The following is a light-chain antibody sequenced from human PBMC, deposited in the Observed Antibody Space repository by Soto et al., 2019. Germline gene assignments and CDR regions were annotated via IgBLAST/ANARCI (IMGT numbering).Light chain of an antibody. CDR1: QTISYY. V-gene: IGKV1-39*01. J-gene: IGKJ2*01. Sequence: ILRTQSPSSLSASVGDRVTITCRASQTISYYLNWYQQKPAKAPKLLIYAAASLQRGVPSRFSGSGSGPDFTLTISSLQPEDFATYYWQQSYSTPYTVGQGPRLEIK. CDR2: AAA. CDR3: QQSYSTPYT.